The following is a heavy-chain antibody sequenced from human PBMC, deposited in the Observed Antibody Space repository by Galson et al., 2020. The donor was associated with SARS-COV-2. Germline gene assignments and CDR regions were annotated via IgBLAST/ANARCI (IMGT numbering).Heavy chain of an antibody. J-gene: IGHJ4*02. V-gene: IGHV3-74*01. Sequence: GGSLRLSCAASGFAFSNYWMHWVRQTPGKGLEWVASIKRDGSNITYADSVKGRFTISRDNAKNTLYLQMNSLRSEDTAVYYCAGALAIWGQGTLVTVSS. CDR2: IKRDGSNI. CDR1: GFAFSNYW. CDR3: AGALAI.